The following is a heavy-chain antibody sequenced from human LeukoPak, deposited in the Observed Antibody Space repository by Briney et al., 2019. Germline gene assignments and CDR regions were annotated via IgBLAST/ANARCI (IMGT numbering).Heavy chain of an antibody. CDR2: IYYSGGT. V-gene: IGHV4-59*08. CDR3: ARQLRSGGSYGFDI. D-gene: IGHD2-15*01. CDR1: GGSISNYY. Sequence: PSETLSLTCTVSGGSISNYYWSWIRQPPGKGLEWIGYIYYSGGTNYNPSLKSRVTISVDTSKNQSSLRLSSVTAADTAVYYCARQLRSGGSYGFDIWGQGTMVTVSS. J-gene: IGHJ3*02.